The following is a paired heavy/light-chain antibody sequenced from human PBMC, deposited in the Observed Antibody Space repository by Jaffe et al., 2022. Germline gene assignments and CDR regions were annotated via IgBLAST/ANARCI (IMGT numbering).Light chain of an antibody. CDR2: GAS. Sequence: EIVLTQSPGTLSLSPGERATLSCRASQSVTSTYLAWHQQRPGQAPRLLIYGASSRATGIPDRFSGSGSGTDFTLTISRLEPEDFAVYYCQQYGSSPTTFGQGTKVEIK. V-gene: IGKV3-20*01. CDR3: QQYGSSPTT. CDR1: QSVTSTY. J-gene: IGKJ1*01.
Heavy chain of an antibody. D-gene: IGHD3-10*01. CDR1: GYTFTDYY. V-gene: IGHV1-2*02. Sequence: QVQLVQSGAEVKNPGASVKVSCKASGYTFTDYYIHWVRQAPGQGLEWMGWINPNSGVTNYVQKFQGRVTMTRDTSITTVYMELSRLTSDDMAVYYCARDSGVNVVIWFEVGHFDLWGRGTVVTVSS. J-gene: IGHJ2*01. CDR2: INPNSGVT. CDR3: ARDSGVNVVIWFEVGHFDL.